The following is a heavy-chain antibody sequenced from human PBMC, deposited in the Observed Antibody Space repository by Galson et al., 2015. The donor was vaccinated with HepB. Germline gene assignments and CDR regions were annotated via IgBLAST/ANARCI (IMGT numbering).Heavy chain of an antibody. J-gene: IGHJ5*02. CDR1: GGSISSDY. D-gene: IGHD3/OR15-3a*01. V-gene: IGHV4-59*01. Sequence: ETLSLTCSVSGGSISSDYWSWIRQPPGKGLEWIGYVYNSGSTNYNSSLKSRVSILGDKSKNQFSLRLASVTAADTAVYYCAKGSLYDFWSPYNARGVWFDPWGQGTLVTVSS. CDR3: AKGSLYDFWSPYNARGVWFDP. CDR2: VYNSGST.